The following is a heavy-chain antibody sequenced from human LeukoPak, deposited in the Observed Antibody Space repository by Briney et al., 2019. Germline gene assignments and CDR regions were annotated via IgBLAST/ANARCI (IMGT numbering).Heavy chain of an antibody. CDR2: IIPIFGTA. D-gene: IGHD3-3*01. Sequence: SVKVSCKASGGTFSSYAISWVRQAPGQGLEWMGGIIPIFGTANYAQKFQGRVAITTDESTSTAYMELSSLRSEDTAVYYCARATPYYDFWSGHGGFDYWGQGTLVTVSS. CDR1: GGTFSSYA. J-gene: IGHJ4*02. V-gene: IGHV1-69*05. CDR3: ARATPYYDFWSGHGGFDY.